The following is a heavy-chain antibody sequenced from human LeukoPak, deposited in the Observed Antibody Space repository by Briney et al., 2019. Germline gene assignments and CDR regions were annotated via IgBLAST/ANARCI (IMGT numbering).Heavy chain of an antibody. CDR3: ARIGTTTRGPAGLDV. CDR1: GFTFSSYE. Sequence: GGSLRLSCAASGFTFSSYEMNWARQAPGKGLEWVSYIASGGGANRFYSESVKGRFTISRDNAKNSLYLHMNSLRAEDTGVYYCARIGTTTRGPAGLDVWGQGTTVTVSS. D-gene: IGHD2/OR15-2a*01. V-gene: IGHV3-48*03. J-gene: IGHJ6*02. CDR2: IASGGGANR.